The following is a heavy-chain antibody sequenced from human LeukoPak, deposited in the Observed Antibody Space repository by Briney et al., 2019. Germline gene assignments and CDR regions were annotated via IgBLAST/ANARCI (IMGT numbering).Heavy chain of an antibody. D-gene: IGHD2-8*01. J-gene: IGHJ4*02. Sequence: GGSLRLSCAASGFTFRSYAMHWVRQAPGKGLEWVAVISYDGSNKYYADSVKGRFTISRDNSKNTLYLQMNSLRAEDTAVYYCARDSPFGVYWGQGTLVTVSS. CDR2: ISYDGSNK. CDR1: GFTFRSYA. V-gene: IGHV3-30-3*01. CDR3: ARDSPFGVY.